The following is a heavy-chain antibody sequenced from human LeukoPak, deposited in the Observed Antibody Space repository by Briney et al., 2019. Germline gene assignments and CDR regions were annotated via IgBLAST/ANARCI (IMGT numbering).Heavy chain of an antibody. CDR2: MNPNSGNT. CDR1: GYTFTSYD. Sequence: ASVKVSCKASGYTFTSYDINWVRQATGQGLEWMGWMNPNSGNTGYAQKFQGRVTMTRNTSISTAYMELSSLRSEDTAVYYCARVGSFMVRGVSPTNYYYYYMDVWGKGTTVTISS. CDR3: ARVGSFMVRGVSPTNYYYYYMDV. J-gene: IGHJ6*03. D-gene: IGHD3-10*01. V-gene: IGHV1-8*01.